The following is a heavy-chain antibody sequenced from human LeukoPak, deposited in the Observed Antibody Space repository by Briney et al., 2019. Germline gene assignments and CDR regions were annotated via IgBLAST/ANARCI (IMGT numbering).Heavy chain of an antibody. J-gene: IGHJ4*02. CDR3: TKGWGDY. D-gene: IGHD6-19*01. Sequence: GGSLRLSCTTSGFSFGEYAVSWFRQAPGKGLELVGFIRSEAYGGTTEYVASVKGRFTISRDDSESLAYLQMTSLKIEDTAVYYCTKGWGDYWGRGTLVTVSS. CDR2: IRSEAYGGTT. V-gene: IGHV3-49*03. CDR1: GFSFGEYA.